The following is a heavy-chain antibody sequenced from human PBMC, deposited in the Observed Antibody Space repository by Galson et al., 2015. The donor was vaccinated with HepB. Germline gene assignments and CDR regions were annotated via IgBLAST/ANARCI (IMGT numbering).Heavy chain of an antibody. V-gene: IGHV4-34*01. CDR3: ARAVYYDFWNGFGP. CDR2: INLGGGT. J-gene: IGHJ5*02. Sequence: ETLSLTCAVYGGSFSTYYWSWIRQPPGKGLEWIGEINLGGGTNYNPSLKSRVIISVDTSKNRFSLRLSSVTAAGTAVYYCARAVYYDFWNGFGPWGQGTLVTVSS. D-gene: IGHD3-3*01. CDR1: GGSFSTYY.